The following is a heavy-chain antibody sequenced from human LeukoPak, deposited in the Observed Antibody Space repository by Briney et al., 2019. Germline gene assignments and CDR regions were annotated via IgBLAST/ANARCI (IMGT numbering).Heavy chain of an antibody. Sequence: GGSLRLSCAASGFTFSSYAMHWVRQAPGKGLEWVAVISYDGSNKYYADSVKGRFTISRDNSKNTLYLQMNSLRAEDTAVYYCARDWGCSSTSCYESDYFDYWGQGTLVTVPS. CDR3: ARDWGCSSTSCYESDYFDY. D-gene: IGHD2-2*01. CDR2: ISYDGSNK. J-gene: IGHJ4*02. CDR1: GFTFSSYA. V-gene: IGHV3-30*04.